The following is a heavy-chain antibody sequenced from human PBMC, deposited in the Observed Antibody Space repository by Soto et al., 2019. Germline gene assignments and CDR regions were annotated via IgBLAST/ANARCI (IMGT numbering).Heavy chain of an antibody. V-gene: IGHV4-4*02. CDR1: GGSISSSNW. CDR2: IYHSGST. CDR3: ASVRGGYYYGMDV. Sequence: QVQLQESGPGLVKPSGTLSLTCAVSGGSISSSNWWSWVRQPPGKGLEWIEEIYHSGSTKYNPSLKSRVTISVDKSKNQFSLKLSSVTAADTAVYYCASVRGGYYYGMDVWGQGTTVTVSS. J-gene: IGHJ6*02. D-gene: IGHD3-10*02.